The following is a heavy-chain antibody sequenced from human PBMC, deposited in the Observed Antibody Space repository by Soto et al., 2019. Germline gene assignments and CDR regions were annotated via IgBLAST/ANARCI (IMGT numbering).Heavy chain of an antibody. V-gene: IGHV1-69*01. J-gene: IGHJ6*02. CDR2: IIPISGTA. D-gene: IGHD2-2*01. Sequence: QVQLVQSGAEVKKPGSSVKVSCKASGGTFSSYAISWVRQAPGQGLEWMGGIIPISGTANYAQKFQGRVIITADESTSTACMELSSLRSEDTAVYYCARSQGSSTSLEIYYYYYYGMDVWGQGTTVTVSS. CDR3: ARSQGSSTSLEIYYYYYYGMDV. CDR1: GGTFSSYA.